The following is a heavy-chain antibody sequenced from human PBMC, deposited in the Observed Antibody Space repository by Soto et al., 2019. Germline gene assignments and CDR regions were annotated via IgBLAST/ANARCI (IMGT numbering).Heavy chain of an antibody. CDR3: AVKLPTDFGFTFDI. CDR1: GDSIDSSNYY. J-gene: IGHJ4*01. Sequence: SETLSLTCPVSGDSIDSSNYYWNWIRQPPGKGLEWIGYIHYSGSTYYNPSLKSRVSISFDKSTNQFSLKLSSVTAADTAVYFCAVKLPTDFGFTFDIWGQGTLVTVSS. CDR2: IHYSGST. D-gene: IGHD3-3*01. V-gene: IGHV4-30-4*01.